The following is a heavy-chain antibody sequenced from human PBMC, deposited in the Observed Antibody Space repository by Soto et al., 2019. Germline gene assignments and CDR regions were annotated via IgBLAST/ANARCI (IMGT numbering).Heavy chain of an antibody. CDR3: AKAGGKYSNYYFDY. V-gene: IGHV3-30*18. J-gene: IGHJ4*02. CDR1: GFTFINYG. Sequence: PGGSLRLSCAASGFTFINYGMHWVRQAPGKGLEWVALISYDGSYKYYADSVKGRFTISRDNSKNTLYLQMNSLRAEDTAVYYCAKAGGKYSNYYFDYWGQGTLVTVSS. D-gene: IGHD1-7*01. CDR2: ISYDGSYK.